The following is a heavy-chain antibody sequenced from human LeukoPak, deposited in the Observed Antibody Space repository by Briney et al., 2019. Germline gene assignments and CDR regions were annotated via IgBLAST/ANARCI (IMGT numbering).Heavy chain of an antibody. CDR2: TYYRSKWYN. D-gene: IGHD7-27*01. CDR1: GDSVSSNRAA. V-gene: IGHV6-1*01. J-gene: IGHJ4*02. CDR3: ARAATGEGGNYFDY. Sequence: SQTLSLTCAISGDSVSSNRAAWNWIRQSPSRGLEWLGGTYYRSKWYNDYAVSVKSRITINPDTSKNQFSLQLNSVTPEDTAVYYCARAATGEGGNYFDYWGQGTLVTVSS.